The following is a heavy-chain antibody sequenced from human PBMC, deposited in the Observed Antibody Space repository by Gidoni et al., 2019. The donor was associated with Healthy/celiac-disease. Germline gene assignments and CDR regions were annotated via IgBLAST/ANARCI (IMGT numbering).Heavy chain of an antibody. CDR1: GFTFCSDA. CDR3: ARDRTVVSITGAVDY. Sequence: HVQLVESGGGVVQPGRSLRLFCAAPGFTFCSDAMHWVRQAPGKGLEWVAVISYDGSNKYYADSVKGRFTISRDNSKNTLYLQMNSLRAEDTAVYYCARDRTVVSITGAVDYWGQGTLVTVSS. V-gene: IGHV3-30-3*01. CDR2: ISYDGSNK. D-gene: IGHD2-15*01. J-gene: IGHJ4*02.